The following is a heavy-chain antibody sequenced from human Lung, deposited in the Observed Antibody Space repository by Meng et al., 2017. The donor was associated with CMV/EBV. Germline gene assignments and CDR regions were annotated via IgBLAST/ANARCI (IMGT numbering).Heavy chain of an antibody. CDR1: GFTFGNYS. V-gene: IGHV3-49*04. Sequence: GGSLRLSCTTSGFTFGNYSMSWVRQAPGKGLEWVGFIRSKPYGGTTDYAASVKGRFTISRDDSKSIAYLQMNSLKTEDTAIYYFAPNYDFFAFWGQGTLVTVSS. D-gene: IGHD3-3*01. CDR2: IRSKPYGGTT. CDR3: APNYDFFAF. J-gene: IGHJ4*02.